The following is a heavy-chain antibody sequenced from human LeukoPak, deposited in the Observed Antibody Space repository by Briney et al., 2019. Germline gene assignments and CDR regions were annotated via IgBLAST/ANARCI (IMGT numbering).Heavy chain of an antibody. D-gene: IGHD3-10*01. CDR1: GFTFSNAW. Sequence: GGSLRLSCAASGFTFSNAWMVWVRQAPGKGLEWVGRIKSKTDGGTTDYAAPVKGRFTISRDDSKNTLYLEMNSLETEGTAVYYCTTRGSDSGCPFFWGQGTLVTVSS. J-gene: IGHJ4*02. CDR2: IKSKTDGGTT. CDR3: TTRGSDSGCPFF. V-gene: IGHV3-15*01.